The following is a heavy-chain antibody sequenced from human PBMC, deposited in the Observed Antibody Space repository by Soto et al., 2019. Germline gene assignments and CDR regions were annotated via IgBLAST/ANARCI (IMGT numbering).Heavy chain of an antibody. Sequence: QVQLVQSGAEVKKPESSVKVSCKAPGGTFSTYAISWVRQAPGQGLEWMGGIIPMFGTANYAQRFQDRVTITADESTNTVYMELSSLRSEDMAVYFCASGIQLWLRRINSGYSGWGQGTLVIVSS. CDR3: ASGIQLWLRRINSGYSG. CDR2: IIPMFGTA. D-gene: IGHD5-18*01. V-gene: IGHV1-69*12. CDR1: GGTFSTYA. J-gene: IGHJ4*02.